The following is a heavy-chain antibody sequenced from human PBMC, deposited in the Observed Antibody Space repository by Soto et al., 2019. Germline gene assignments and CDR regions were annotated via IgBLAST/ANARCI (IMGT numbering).Heavy chain of an antibody. Sequence: PSETLSLTCTVSGGSIISGGYYWSLIRQHPGKGLEWIGYIYYSGSTYYNPSLKSRVSISVDTSKNQFSLKLSSVTAADTAVYYCSRSFCVAAAGPFAYWGQGTLDTVSS. CDR3: SRSFCVAAAGPFAY. J-gene: IGHJ4*02. V-gene: IGHV4-31*03. D-gene: IGHD6-13*01. CDR2: IYYSGST. CDR1: GGSIISGGYY.